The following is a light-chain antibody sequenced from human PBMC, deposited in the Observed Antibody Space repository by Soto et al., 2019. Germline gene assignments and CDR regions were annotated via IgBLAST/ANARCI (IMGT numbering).Light chain of an antibody. CDR2: GAS. J-gene: IGKJ1*01. CDR3: HQYGSSPGT. V-gene: IGKV3-20*01. CDR1: QIVTSNY. Sequence: EIVLTQSPGTLSSSPGERATLSCRASQIVTSNYLAWYQQKRGQAPRLLIWGASIRATDLPDRFSGGGSGTDFTLTISRLEAEDFPVYYCHQYGSSPGTFGQGTKVDIK.